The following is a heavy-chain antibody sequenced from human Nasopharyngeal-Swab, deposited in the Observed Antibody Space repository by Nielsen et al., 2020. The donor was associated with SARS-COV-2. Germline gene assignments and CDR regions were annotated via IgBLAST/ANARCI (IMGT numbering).Heavy chain of an antibody. J-gene: IGHJ6*03. Sequence: SVKVSCKASVGTLTSYSFSWVRHAPRQGLEWMGGIIPMFGITDYTQKFQGRVTITANESTSTAYMEVSSLRSDDTAVYYCGIDTRSWVTGPHFYYMDVGEKGQRSPSL. CDR3: GIDTRSWVTGPHFYYMDV. D-gene: IGHD6-13*01. CDR1: VGTLTSYS. V-gene: IGHV1-69*13. CDR2: IIPMFGIT.